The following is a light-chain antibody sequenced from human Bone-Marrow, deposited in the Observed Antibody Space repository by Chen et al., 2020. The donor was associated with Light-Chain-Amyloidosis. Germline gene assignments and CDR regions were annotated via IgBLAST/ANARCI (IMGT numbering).Light chain of an antibody. Sequence: DIQDAQASFPPSGTAGDRVAIKCRASHSISRWLAWYQQKPGKAPKLLIQKASDLENGVPSRFSGSGSGTEFTLTISSVQPDDFVIYFCQQYHAYPYTFGQGTKL. CDR1: HSISRW. CDR2: KAS. CDR3: QQYHAYPYT. J-gene: IGKJ2*01. V-gene: IGKV1-5*03.